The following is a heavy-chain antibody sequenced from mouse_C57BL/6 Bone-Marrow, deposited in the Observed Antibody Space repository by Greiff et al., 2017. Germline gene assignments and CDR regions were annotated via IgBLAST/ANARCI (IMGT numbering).Heavy chain of an antibody. J-gene: IGHJ1*03. CDR2: ISSGGCCT. D-gene: IGHD3-2*02. V-gene: IGHV5-6*01. Sequence: EVQLVESGGDLVKPGASLKLSCAASGYTFSSYGMSWVRQTPAKRLEWIATISSGGCCTYYPDSVKGRFTIARDKAQNTLYMQMSSLKSEDTAMYYCARRNVSGFYLYVEVWGTGTTVTASS. CDR1: GYTFSSYG. CDR3: ARRNVSGFYLYVEV.